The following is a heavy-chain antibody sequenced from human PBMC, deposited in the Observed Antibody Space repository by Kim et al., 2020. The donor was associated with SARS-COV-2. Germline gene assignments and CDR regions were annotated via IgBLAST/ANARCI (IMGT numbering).Heavy chain of an antibody. V-gene: IGHV3-43*01. CDR3: VKDNGYSYGYDY. D-gene: IGHD5-12*01. J-gene: IGHJ4*02. Sequence: YADPVKGRFTISRDRSRNSLYLQMKSLRPEDTAFYYCVKDNGYSYGYDYWGRGALVTVSS.